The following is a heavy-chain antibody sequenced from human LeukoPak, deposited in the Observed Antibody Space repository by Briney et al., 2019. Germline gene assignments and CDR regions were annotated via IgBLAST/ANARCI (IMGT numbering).Heavy chain of an antibody. CDR3: AKDYYYGSGSHHHDAFDI. J-gene: IGHJ3*02. Sequence: GGSLRLSCAASGFTFSSYGMHWVRQAPGKGLEWVAVISYDGSNKYYADSVKGRFTISRDNSKNTLYLQMNSLRAEDTALYYCAKDYYYGSGSHHHDAFDIWGQGTMVTVSS. V-gene: IGHV3-30*18. D-gene: IGHD3-10*01. CDR1: GFTFSSYG. CDR2: ISYDGSNK.